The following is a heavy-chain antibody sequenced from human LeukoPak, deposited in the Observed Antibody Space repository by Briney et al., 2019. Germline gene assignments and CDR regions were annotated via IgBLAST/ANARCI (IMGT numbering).Heavy chain of an antibody. CDR3: ARGPYYDFWRGYYPPDY. Sequence: SQTLSPTCTVSGGSINNYYWTWIRQPPGKGLEWIGEINHSGSTNYNPSLKSRVTISVDTSKNQFSLKLSSVTAADTAVYYCARGPYYDFWRGYYPPDYWGQGTLVTVSS. CDR2: INHSGST. V-gene: IGHV4-34*01. J-gene: IGHJ4*02. CDR1: GGSINNYY. D-gene: IGHD3-3*01.